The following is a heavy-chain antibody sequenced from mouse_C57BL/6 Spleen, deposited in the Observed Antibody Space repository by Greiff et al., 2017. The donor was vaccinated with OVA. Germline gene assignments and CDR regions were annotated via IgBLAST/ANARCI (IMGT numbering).Heavy chain of an antibody. D-gene: IGHD2-5*01. CDR1: GYAFSSSW. Sequence: QVQLQQSGPELVKPGASVKISCKASGYAFSSSWMNWVKQRPGKGLEWIGRIYPGDGDTNYNGKFKGKATLTADKSSSTAYMQLSSLTSEDSAVYFCARDFYYSNFYARDYWGQGTSVTVSS. CDR2: IYPGDGDT. J-gene: IGHJ4*01. CDR3: ARDFYYSNFYARDY. V-gene: IGHV1-82*01.